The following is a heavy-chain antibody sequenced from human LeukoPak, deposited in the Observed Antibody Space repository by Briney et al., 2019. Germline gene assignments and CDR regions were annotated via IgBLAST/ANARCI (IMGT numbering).Heavy chain of an antibody. CDR1: GYTFTDYY. CDR3: ATWGGIWCDY. CDR2: INPKSGGT. Sequence: ASVKVSCKASGYTFTDYYMHWVRQAPGQGLEWMGSINPKSGGTNYAQKYQGRVTMTRDTSITIAYMELSRLRSDDTAVYYCATWGGIWCDYWGQGTLVTVSS. V-gene: IGHV1-2*02. J-gene: IGHJ4*02. D-gene: IGHD6-13*01.